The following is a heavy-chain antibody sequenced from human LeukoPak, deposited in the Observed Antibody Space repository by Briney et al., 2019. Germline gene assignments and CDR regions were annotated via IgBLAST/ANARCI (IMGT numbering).Heavy chain of an antibody. CDR3: ARDLVENSRGHDF. CDR2: IYTSGST. CDR1: GGSISSYY. J-gene: IGHJ4*02. V-gene: IGHV4-4*07. D-gene: IGHD2-15*01. Sequence: SETLSLTCTVSGGSISSYYWSWIRQPAGKGLEWIGRIYTSGSTNYNPSLKSRVTISVDESKNQFSLKLSSVTAADTAVYYCARDLVENSRGHDFWGQGILVIVSS.